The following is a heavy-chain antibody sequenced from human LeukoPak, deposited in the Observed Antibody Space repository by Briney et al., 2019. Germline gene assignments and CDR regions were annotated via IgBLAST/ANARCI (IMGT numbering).Heavy chain of an antibody. CDR3: ARDNPDYYDSSGYYLDAFDI. CDR2: IYTSGSA. Sequence: SETLSLTCTVSGGSISSGSYYWSWIRQPAGKGLEWIGRIYTSGSANYNPSLKSRVTISVDTSKNQFSLKLSSVTAADTAVYYCARDNPDYYDSSGYYLDAFDIWGQGTMVTVSS. V-gene: IGHV4-61*02. D-gene: IGHD3-22*01. J-gene: IGHJ3*02. CDR1: GGSISSGSYY.